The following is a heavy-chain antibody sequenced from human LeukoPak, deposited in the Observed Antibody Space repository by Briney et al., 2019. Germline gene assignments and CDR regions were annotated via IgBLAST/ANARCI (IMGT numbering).Heavy chain of an antibody. D-gene: IGHD3-3*01. J-gene: IGHJ5*02. CDR3: ARGPNYDFWSGFDFDP. CDR1: GGSISSSNW. Sequence: SGTLSLTCAVSGGSISSSNWWSWVRQPPGKGLEWIGEINHSGSTNYNPSLKSRVTISVDTSKNQFSLKLSSVTAADTAVYYCARGPNYDFWSGFDFDPWGQGTLVTVSS. V-gene: IGHV4-4*02. CDR2: INHSGST.